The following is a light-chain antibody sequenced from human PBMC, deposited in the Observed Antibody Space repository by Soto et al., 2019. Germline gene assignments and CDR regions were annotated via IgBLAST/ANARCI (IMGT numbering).Light chain of an antibody. V-gene: IGKV3-20*01. CDR2: SAS. CDR1: QSVSSTS. CDR3: QQYSSSPPEYT. Sequence: EIVLTQSPGTLSLSPGDRATLSCRASQSVSSTSLAWYQQKPGQAPRLLIYSASSRATGIPDRFSGSGSGTDFTLAISRLEPEDFAVYYCQQYSSSPPEYTFGQGTKLDIK. J-gene: IGKJ2*01.